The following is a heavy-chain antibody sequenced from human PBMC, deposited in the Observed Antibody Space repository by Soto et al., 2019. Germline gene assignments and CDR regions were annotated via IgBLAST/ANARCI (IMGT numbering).Heavy chain of an antibody. Sequence: GASVKVSCKVSGYTLSELNLHWVRQAPGKGLEWLGGFDPAKDETPYAQKVQGRITVTEDTSTSTAYMELRSLRSDDTAVYYCARDAGLRYFDWLFPGVDYWGQGTLVTVSS. D-gene: IGHD3-9*01. CDR3: ARDAGLRYFDWLFPGVDY. CDR2: FDPAKDET. J-gene: IGHJ4*02. CDR1: GYTLSELN. V-gene: IGHV1-24*01.